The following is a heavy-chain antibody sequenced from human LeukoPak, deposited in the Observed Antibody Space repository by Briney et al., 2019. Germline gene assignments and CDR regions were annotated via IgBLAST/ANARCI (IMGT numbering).Heavy chain of an antibody. CDR2: IYTSGST. CDR3: ARSRYYYDSSGFDY. V-gene: IGHV4-61*02. D-gene: IGHD3-22*01. CDR1: GGSISGGSYY. Sequence: SETLSLTCTVSGGSISGGSYYWSWIRQPAGKGLEWIGRIYTSGSTNYNPSLKSRVTISVDTSKNQFSLKLSSVTAADTAVYYCARSRYYYDSSGFDYWGQGTLVTVSS. J-gene: IGHJ4*02.